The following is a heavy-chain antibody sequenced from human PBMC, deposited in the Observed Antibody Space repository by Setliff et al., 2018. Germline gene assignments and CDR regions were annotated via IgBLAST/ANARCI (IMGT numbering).Heavy chain of an antibody. CDR1: GGSISTYY. CDR2: INHSGST. Sequence: SETLSLTCTVSGGSISTYYWSWIRQPPGKGLEWIGEINHSGSTNYNPSLKTRVTISVDTSKNQFSLTLSSVTAADTAVYYCARETTMTYYFYYMDVWGKGTTVTVSS. V-gene: IGHV4-34*01. D-gene: IGHD4-17*01. J-gene: IGHJ6*03. CDR3: ARETTMTYYFYYMDV.